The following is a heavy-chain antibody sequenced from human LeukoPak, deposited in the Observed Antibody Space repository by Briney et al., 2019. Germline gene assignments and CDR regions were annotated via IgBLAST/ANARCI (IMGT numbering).Heavy chain of an antibody. CDR2: ITMNSVR. CDR3: ARGYSDASDYFDY. CDR1: GFSLSDYG. Sequence: GGSLRLSCSASGFSLSDYGMSWVRQAPGKGLEWVSYITMNSVRFYPDSVEGRFTISRDNVQSSLYLQMNSLRADDTAVYYCARGYSDASDYFDYWGQGTLVTVSS. V-gene: IGHV3-69-1*01. D-gene: IGHD5-18*01. J-gene: IGHJ4*02.